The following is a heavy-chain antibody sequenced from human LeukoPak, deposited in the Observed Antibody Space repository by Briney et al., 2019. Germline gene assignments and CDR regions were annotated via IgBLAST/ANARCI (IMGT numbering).Heavy chain of an antibody. CDR2: IYYSGST. Sequence: SETLSLTCTVPGGSISSYYWSWIRQPPGKGLEWIGYIYYSGSTNYNPSLKSRVTISVDTSKNQFSLKLSSVTAADTAVYYCARRVGRWFGERAYYYNYMDVWDKGTTVTISS. V-gene: IGHV4-59*12. CDR1: GGSISSYY. D-gene: IGHD3-10*01. J-gene: IGHJ6*03. CDR3: ARRVGRWFGERAYYYNYMDV.